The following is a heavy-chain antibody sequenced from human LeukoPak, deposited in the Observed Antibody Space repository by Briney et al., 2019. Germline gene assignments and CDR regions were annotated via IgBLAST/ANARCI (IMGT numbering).Heavy chain of an antibody. D-gene: IGHD6-13*01. J-gene: IGHJ4*01. Sequence: ASVKVSCKASGYTFTSYGLTWVRQAPGQGLEWMGWISAYNGHTNYAQKFQGRVTLTTDTSTSTAYMELRSLISDDTAVYYCARDKAAAAGTEDYWGHGTLVTVSS. V-gene: IGHV1-18*01. CDR1: GYTFTSYG. CDR3: ARDKAAAAGTEDY. CDR2: ISAYNGHT.